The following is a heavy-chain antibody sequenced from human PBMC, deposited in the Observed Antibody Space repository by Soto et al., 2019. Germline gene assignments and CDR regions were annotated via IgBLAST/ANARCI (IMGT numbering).Heavy chain of an antibody. Sequence: PGGSLRLSCAASGFTFSSYSMNWGRQAPGKGLEWVSSISSSSYIYYADSVKGRFTISRDNAKNSLYLQMNSLRAEDTAVYHCASSLDLYDYVWGSYRRQDYWGQGTLVTVSS. CDR2: ISSSSYI. CDR3: ASSLDLYDYVWGSYRRQDY. CDR1: GFTFSSYS. D-gene: IGHD3-16*02. V-gene: IGHV3-21*01. J-gene: IGHJ4*02.